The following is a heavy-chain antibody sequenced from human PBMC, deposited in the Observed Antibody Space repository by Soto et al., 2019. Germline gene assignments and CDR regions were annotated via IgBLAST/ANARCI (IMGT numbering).Heavy chain of an antibody. D-gene: IGHD3-3*01. CDR2: IRSKAYGGTT. Sequence: EVQLVESGGGLVKPGRSLRLSCTASGFTFGDYAMSWFRQAPGKGLEWVGFIRSKAYGGTTEYAASVKGRFTISRDDSKSIAYLQMNSLKTEDTAVYYCTRDGVSRSLGGDHWGQGTLVTVSS. J-gene: IGHJ4*02. V-gene: IGHV3-49*05. CDR1: GFTFGDYA. CDR3: TRDGVSRSLGGDH.